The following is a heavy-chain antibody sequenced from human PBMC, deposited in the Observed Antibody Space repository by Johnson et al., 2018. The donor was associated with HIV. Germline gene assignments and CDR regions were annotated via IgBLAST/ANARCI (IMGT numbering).Heavy chain of an antibody. Sequence: VQLVESGGGLVQPGGSLRLSCAASGFTFSSYAMSWVRQAPGKGLEWVSSISDNGGSIYYADSVKGRFTISRDNAKNSLYLQMNSLRAEDTAVYYCARVFYRYSSSSTAAFDIWGQGTMVTVSS. D-gene: IGHD6-6*01. CDR3: ARVFYRYSSSSTAAFDI. CDR1: GFTFSSYA. J-gene: IGHJ3*02. V-gene: IGHV3-23*04. CDR2: ISDNGGSI.